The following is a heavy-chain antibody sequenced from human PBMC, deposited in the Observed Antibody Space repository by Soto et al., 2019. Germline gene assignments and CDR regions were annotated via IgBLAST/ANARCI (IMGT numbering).Heavy chain of an antibody. Sequence: QVQLVQSGAEVKEPGAAVRVSFKASGYTFSSYGFSWVRQAPGQGREWVAWISANRGDTNSAQKFQGRVTLTTDTSTSTADRDLRSLTSDATAIYYFARDFRDSCGGTSCIYFDCWGQGTLVNVSS. V-gene: IGHV1-18*01. CDR3: ARDFRDSCGGTSCIYFDC. CDR1: GYTFSSYG. CDR2: ISANRGDT. J-gene: IGHJ4*02. D-gene: IGHD2-2*01.